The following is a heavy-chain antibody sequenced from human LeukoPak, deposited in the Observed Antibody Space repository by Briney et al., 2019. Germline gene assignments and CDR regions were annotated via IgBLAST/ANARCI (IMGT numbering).Heavy chain of an antibody. CDR1: GFTFSSNA. CDR2: IIGSGGRT. V-gene: IGHV3-23*01. Sequence: GGSLRLSCAASGFTFSSNAMTWVRQAPGKGLEWVSSIIGSGGRTYYADSVKGRFTISRDNSKNTLFLLMNSLRAEDTAVYYCAKEGSYGDYDHWGQGTQVTVSS. J-gene: IGHJ5*02. CDR3: AKEGSYGDYDH. D-gene: IGHD4-17*01.